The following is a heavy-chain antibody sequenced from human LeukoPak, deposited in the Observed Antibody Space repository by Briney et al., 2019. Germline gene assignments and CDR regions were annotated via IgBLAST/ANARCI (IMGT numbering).Heavy chain of an antibody. J-gene: IGHJ3*02. Sequence: ASVKVSCKASGYTFAGYYMHWVRQAPGQGLEWMGWINPNSGGTNYAQKFQGRVTMTRDTSISTAYMELSRLRSDDTAVYYCSTTGTTRGAFDIWGQGTMVTVSS. CDR2: INPNSGGT. V-gene: IGHV1-2*02. D-gene: IGHD1-1*01. CDR3: STTGTTRGAFDI. CDR1: GYTFAGYY.